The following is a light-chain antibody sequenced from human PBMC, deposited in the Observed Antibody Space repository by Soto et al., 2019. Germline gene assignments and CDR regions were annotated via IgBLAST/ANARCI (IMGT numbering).Light chain of an antibody. J-gene: IGKJ4*01. CDR3: QQRSNWLLT. CDR1: QSVSSSY. Sequence: EIVMTQSPATLSVSPGERATLSWRASQSVSSSYLAWYQQKPGQAPRLLIYGASNRATGIPDRFNGSGSGTDFTLTISSLEPEDFAVYYCQQRSNWLLTFGGGTKVDIK. V-gene: IGKV3D-20*02. CDR2: GAS.